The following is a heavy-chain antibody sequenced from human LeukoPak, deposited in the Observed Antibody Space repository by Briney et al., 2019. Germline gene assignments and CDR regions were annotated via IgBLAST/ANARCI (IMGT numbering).Heavy chain of an antibody. CDR2: IGVAYDT. Sequence: GASLILSCSASGLNLSNYHLFWLHQATGTGVEWVYSIGVAYDTYYPGSVRGRFNISRENAKNSLYLQMNSLRAGDTAVYYCAGGSGSHFDYWGQGTLVTVSS. CDR3: AGGSGSHFDY. CDR1: GLNLSNYH. J-gene: IGHJ4*02. D-gene: IGHD1-26*01. V-gene: IGHV3-13*04.